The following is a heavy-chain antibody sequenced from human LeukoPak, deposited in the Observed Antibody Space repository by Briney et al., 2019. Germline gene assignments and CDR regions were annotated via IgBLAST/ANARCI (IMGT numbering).Heavy chain of an antibody. CDR2: ISYDGSNK. J-gene: IGHJ4*02. CDR1: GFTFSSYA. V-gene: IGHV3-30-3*01. CDR3: ARGQHLDYLDY. Sequence: PGGSLRLSYAASGFTFSSYAMHWVRQAPGKGLEWVAVISYDGSNKYYADSVKGRFTISRDNSKNTLYLQMNSLRAEDTAVYYCARGQHLDYLDYWGQGTLVTVSS. D-gene: IGHD6-13*01.